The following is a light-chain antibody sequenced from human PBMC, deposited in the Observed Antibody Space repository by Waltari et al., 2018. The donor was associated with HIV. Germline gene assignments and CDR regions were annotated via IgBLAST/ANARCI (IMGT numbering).Light chain of an antibody. Sequence: QSVLTQPPSVSPAPGQKVTISCSGSSSNFGNSFVSWYQHLPGAAPKLLIYDNNNRPAGSSGRFSGSESGTSATLAITGLQTGEEADYYCGTWDSSLGAGVFGGGTRLTVL. J-gene: IGLJ3*02. CDR1: SSNFGNSF. CDR3: GTWDSSLGAGV. V-gene: IGLV1-51*01. CDR2: DNN.